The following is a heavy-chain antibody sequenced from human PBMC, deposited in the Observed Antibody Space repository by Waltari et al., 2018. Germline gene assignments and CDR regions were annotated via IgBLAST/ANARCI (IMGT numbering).Heavy chain of an antibody. J-gene: IGHJ4*02. Sequence: EVQLVESGGGLVKPGGSLRLSCAASGFTFSSYSMNWVSQAPGKGLEWVSSISSSSSYIYYADSVKGRFTISRDNAKNSLYLQMNSLRAEDTAVYYCARDREYVEMATIYYFDYWGQGTLVTVSS. V-gene: IGHV3-21*01. D-gene: IGHD5-12*01. CDR2: ISSSSSYI. CDR1: GFTFSSYS. CDR3: ARDREYVEMATIYYFDY.